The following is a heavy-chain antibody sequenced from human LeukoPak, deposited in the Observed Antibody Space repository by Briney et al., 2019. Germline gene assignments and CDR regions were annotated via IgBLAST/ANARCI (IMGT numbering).Heavy chain of an antibody. CDR2: ISGSGHST. CDR1: GFTFNTYS. J-gene: IGHJ4*02. V-gene: IGHV3-23*01. D-gene: IGHD3-3*01. CDR3: ARVYYDFWSGYPYYFDY. Sequence: GGSLRLSCAASGFTFNTYSMNWVRQAPGKGLEWVSGISGSGHSTYYADSVKGRFTISRDNSKNTLFLHMNSLRAEDTALYYCARVYYDFWSGYPYYFDYWGQGTLVTVSS.